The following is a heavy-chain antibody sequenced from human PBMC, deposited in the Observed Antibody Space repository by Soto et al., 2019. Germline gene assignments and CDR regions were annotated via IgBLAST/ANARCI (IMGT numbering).Heavy chain of an antibody. CDR3: ARDRDYSDYDS. D-gene: IGHD4-17*01. CDR1: GGSISSYY. CDR2: IYDSGST. J-gene: IGHJ5*01. Sequence: PSETLSLTCTVSGGSISSYYWSWIRQPPGKGLEWIGYIYDSGSTNYNPSLKSRVTISVDASNNQFSLRLNSVTAADTAVYFCARDRDYSDYDSWGQGTLVTVSS. V-gene: IGHV4-59*01.